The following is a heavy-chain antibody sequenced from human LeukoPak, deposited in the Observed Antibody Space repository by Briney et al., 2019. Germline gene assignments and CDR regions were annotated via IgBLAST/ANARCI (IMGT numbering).Heavy chain of an antibody. V-gene: IGHV4-59*01. Sequence: SETLSLTCTASGGSISSYYWSWIRQPPGKGMKWIGYIYYSGTTNYNPTLKSRVTILVDTSKNQFSLKLSSVTAADTAVYYCARDRYGGNSGEFDYWGQGTLVTVSS. D-gene: IGHD4-23*01. CDR3: ARDRYGGNSGEFDY. CDR2: IYYSGTT. CDR1: GGSISSYY. J-gene: IGHJ4*02.